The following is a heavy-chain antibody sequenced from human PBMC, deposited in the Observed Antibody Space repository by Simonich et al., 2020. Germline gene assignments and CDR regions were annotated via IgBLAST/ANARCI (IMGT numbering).Heavy chain of an antibody. D-gene: IGHD2-2*01. Sequence: QVKLVQSGAEVKKPGASVKVSCKASGYTFTGYYMRWVRQAPGQGSGLMGRINPNRGGTNYARKVQGRVTMTRYTSISTAYMELSRLRSDDTAVYYCARDTFLGYCSSTSCYDAFDIWGQGTMVTVSS. CDR3: ARDTFLGYCSSTSCYDAFDI. CDR2: INPNRGGT. J-gene: IGHJ3*02. V-gene: IGHV1-2*06. CDR1: GYTFTGYY.